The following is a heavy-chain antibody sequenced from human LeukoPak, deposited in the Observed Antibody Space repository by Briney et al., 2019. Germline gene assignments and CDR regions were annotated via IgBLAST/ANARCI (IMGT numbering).Heavy chain of an antibody. Sequence: PGGSLRLSCATSGFTFNNFPFHWVRQAPGKGLEWVSYISSSGSTIYYADSVKGRFTISRDNAKNSLYLQMNSLRADDTAVYYCARDMSAAGDYWGQGTLVTVSS. V-gene: IGHV3-48*03. CDR2: ISSSGSTI. D-gene: IGHD6-13*01. J-gene: IGHJ4*02. CDR1: GFTFNNFP. CDR3: ARDMSAAGDY.